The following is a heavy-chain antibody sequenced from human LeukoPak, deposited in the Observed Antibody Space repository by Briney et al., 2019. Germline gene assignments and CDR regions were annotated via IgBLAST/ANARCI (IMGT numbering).Heavy chain of an antibody. CDR2: IKSKTDGGTT. CDR3: TTDSKGLSYYDILTGYSIARYYFDY. J-gene: IGHJ4*02. D-gene: IGHD3-9*01. V-gene: IGHV3-15*01. Sequence: GGSLRLSCAASGFTFSNAWMSWVRQAPGKGLEWVGRIKSKTDGGTTDYAAPVKGRFTISRDDSKNTLYLQMNSLKTEDTAVYYCTTDSKGLSYYDILTGYSIARYYFDYWGQGTLVTVSS. CDR1: GFTFSNAW.